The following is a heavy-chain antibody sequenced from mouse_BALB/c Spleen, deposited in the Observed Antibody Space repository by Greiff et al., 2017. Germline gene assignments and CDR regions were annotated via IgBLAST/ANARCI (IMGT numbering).Heavy chain of an antibody. J-gene: IGHJ4*01. V-gene: IGHV5-9-4*01. CDR1: GFTFSSYA. CDR3: AREGFITTDYYAMDY. D-gene: IGHD1-2*01. Sequence: EVNVVESGGGLVKPGGSLKLSCAASGFTFSSYAMSWVRQSPEKRLEWVAEISSGGSYTYYPDTVTGRFTISRDNAKNTLYLEMSSLRSEDTAMYYCAREGFITTDYYAMDYWGQGTSVTVSS. CDR2: ISSGGSYT.